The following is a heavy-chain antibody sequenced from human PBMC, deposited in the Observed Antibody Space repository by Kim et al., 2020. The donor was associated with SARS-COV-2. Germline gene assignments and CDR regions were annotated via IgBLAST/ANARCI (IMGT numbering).Heavy chain of an antibody. J-gene: IGHJ4*02. CDR3: ARGRGYDSSGYYYYFDY. D-gene: IGHD3-22*01. CDR2: IYYSGST. V-gene: IGHV4-31*03. Sequence: SETLSLTCTVSGGSISSGGYYWSWSRQHPGKGLEWIGYIYYSGSTYYNPSLKSRVTISVDTSKNQFSLKLSSVTAADTAVYYCARGRGYDSSGYYYYFDYWGQGTLVTVSS. CDR1: GGSISSGGYY.